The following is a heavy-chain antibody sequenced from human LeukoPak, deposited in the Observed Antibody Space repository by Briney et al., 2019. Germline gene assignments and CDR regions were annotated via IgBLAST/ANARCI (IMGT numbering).Heavy chain of an antibody. CDR3: ARRSSYCSSTSCSVWFDP. Sequence: SETLSLTCTVSGGSIISSSYYWGWIRQPPGKGLEWIGSIYYSGSTYYSPSLKSRVTTSVDTSKNQFSLKLSSVTAADMAVYYCARRSSYCSSTSCSVWFDPWGQGNLVTVSS. V-gene: IGHV4-39*01. CDR1: GGSIISSSYY. D-gene: IGHD2-2*01. J-gene: IGHJ5*02. CDR2: IYYSGST.